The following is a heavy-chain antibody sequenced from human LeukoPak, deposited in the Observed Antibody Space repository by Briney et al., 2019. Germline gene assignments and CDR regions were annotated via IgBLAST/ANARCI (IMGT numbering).Heavy chain of an antibody. CDR1: GGSFSGYY. Sequence: SETLSLTCAVYGGSFSGYYWSWIRQPPGKGLEWTGEINHSGSTNYNPSLKSRVTISVDTSKNQFSLKLSSVTAADTAVYYCARAVAGPPLSYWGQGTLVTVSS. D-gene: IGHD6-19*01. CDR2: INHSGST. J-gene: IGHJ4*02. CDR3: ARAVAGPPLSY. V-gene: IGHV4-34*01.